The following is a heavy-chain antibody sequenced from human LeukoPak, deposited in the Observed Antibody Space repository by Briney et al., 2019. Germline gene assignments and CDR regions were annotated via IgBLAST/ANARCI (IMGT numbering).Heavy chain of an antibody. CDR1: GITFSNYG. J-gene: IGHJ4*02. D-gene: IGHD2-21*02. CDR3: ARLTPVFCGGDCFTLDY. CDR2: IKQDGSEK. Sequence: GRSLRLSCAVSGITFSNYGIHWVRQAPGKGPEWVAKIKQDGSEKYYVDSVKGRFTISRDNAKNSVYLQMNSLRAEDTAVYYCARLTPVFCGGDCFTLDYWGQGTLVTVSS. V-gene: IGHV3-7*03.